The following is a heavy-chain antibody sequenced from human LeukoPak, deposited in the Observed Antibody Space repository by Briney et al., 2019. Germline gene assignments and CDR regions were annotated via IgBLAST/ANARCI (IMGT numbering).Heavy chain of an antibody. D-gene: IGHD6-13*01. J-gene: IGHJ5*02. Sequence: ASVKVSCKASGYTFTDYYIHWVRQAPGQGLEWMGWINPNSGGTNYALKFQGRVTMTRDTSIRTAYMELSRLRSDDTAVYYCARGRSSSWYNWFDPWGQGTLVTVSS. V-gene: IGHV1-2*02. CDR1: GYTFTDYY. CDR3: ARGRSSSWYNWFDP. CDR2: INPNSGGT.